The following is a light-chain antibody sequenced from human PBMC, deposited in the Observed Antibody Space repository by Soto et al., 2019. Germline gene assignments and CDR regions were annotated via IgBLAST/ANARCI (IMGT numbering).Light chain of an antibody. CDR3: QQSYSTPPH. CDR2: AAS. J-gene: IGKJ4*01. V-gene: IGKV1-39*01. CDR1: QSISSY. Sequence: DIQMTQSPSSLSASVGDRVTITCRASQSISSYLNWYQQKPGKAPKLLIYAASSLQSGVPSRFSGSGSGTDFTLTISSLQPEDFATYYCQQSYSTPPHFGGGTKV.